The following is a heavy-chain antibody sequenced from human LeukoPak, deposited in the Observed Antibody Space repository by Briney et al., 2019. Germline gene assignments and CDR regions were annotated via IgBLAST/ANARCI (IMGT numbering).Heavy chain of an antibody. CDR3: ARMSTTGWWAFDI. CDR1: GFTFSSYW. D-gene: IGHD6-19*01. V-gene: IGHV3-74*01. Sequence: GGSLRLSCAASGFTFSSYWMHWVRQAPGKGLVWVSRINSDGSSTSYADSVKGRFTISRDNAKNTLYLQMNSLRAEDTAVYYCARMSTTGWWAFDIWGQGTMVTVSS. CDR2: INSDGSST. J-gene: IGHJ3*02.